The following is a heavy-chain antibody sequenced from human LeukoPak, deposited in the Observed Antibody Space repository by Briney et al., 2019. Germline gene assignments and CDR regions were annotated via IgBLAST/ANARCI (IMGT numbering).Heavy chain of an antibody. J-gene: IGHJ6*02. D-gene: IGHD2-21*02. CDR2: IYHSGST. V-gene: IGHV4-30-2*01. CDR3: ARLLCGGDCSSTNTVYYYYGMDV. Sequence: SETLSLTCTVSGGSISSGGYYWSWIRQPPGKGLEWIGYIYHSGSTYYNPSLKSRVTISVDRSKNQFSLKLSSVTAADTAVYYCARLLCGGDCSSTNTVYYYYGMDVWGQGTTVTVSS. CDR1: GGSISSGGYY.